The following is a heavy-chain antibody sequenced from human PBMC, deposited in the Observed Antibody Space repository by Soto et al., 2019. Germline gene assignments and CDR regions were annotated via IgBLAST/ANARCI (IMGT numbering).Heavy chain of an antibody. V-gene: IGHV1-3*01. D-gene: IGHD1-26*01. CDR1: GYTFTSYA. CDR2: INAGNGNT. Sequence: ASVKVSCKASGYTFTSYAMHWVRQAPGQRLEWMGWINAGNGNTKYSQKFQGRVTITRDTSASTAYMELSSLRSEDTSVYYCARVPQFPIVGATTGDNWFDPWGQGTLVTVSS. J-gene: IGHJ5*02. CDR3: ARVPQFPIVGATTGDNWFDP.